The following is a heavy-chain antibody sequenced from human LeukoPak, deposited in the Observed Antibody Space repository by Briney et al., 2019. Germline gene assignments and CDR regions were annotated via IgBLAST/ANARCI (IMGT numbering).Heavy chain of an antibody. CDR2: IYASGST. J-gene: IGHJ5*02. V-gene: IGHV4-4*07. CDR1: GGSISSYY. CDR3: ARNPQGIVGANHNWFDP. Sequence: PAETLSLTCTVSGGSISSYYWSWLRQPAGKGLEWIGRIYASGSTNYNPSLKSRVTMSVDTSKSQFSLKLISVTAADTAVYYCARNPQGIVGANHNWFDPWGQGTLVTVSS. D-gene: IGHD1-26*01.